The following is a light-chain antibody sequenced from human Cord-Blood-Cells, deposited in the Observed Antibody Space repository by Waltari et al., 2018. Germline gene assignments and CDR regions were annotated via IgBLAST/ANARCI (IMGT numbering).Light chain of an antibody. J-gene: IGKJ5*01. CDR3: QQSYSTPIT. CDR1: QSISSY. V-gene: IGKV1-39*01. Sequence: DTQMTQSPSSLSASVGARVTITCRASQSISSYLNWYQQKPGKAPTLLIYAASSLQSGVPSRFSGSGSGTDFTLTISSLQPEDFATYYCQQSYSTPITFGQGTRLEIK. CDR2: AAS.